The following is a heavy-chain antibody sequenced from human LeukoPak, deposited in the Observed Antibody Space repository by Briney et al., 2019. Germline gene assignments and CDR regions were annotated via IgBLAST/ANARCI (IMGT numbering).Heavy chain of an antibody. Sequence: QPGRSLRLSCTASGFTFGDYAMDWVRQAPGKGLEWVGFIRSKAYGGTTEYAASVKGRFTISRDDSKSIAYLQMNSLKTEDTAVYYCTRESAEATAKFDYWGQGTPVTLSS. CDR2: IRSKAYGGTT. J-gene: IGHJ4*02. CDR1: GFTFGDYA. CDR3: TRESAEATAKFDY. V-gene: IGHV3-49*04. D-gene: IGHD2-21*02.